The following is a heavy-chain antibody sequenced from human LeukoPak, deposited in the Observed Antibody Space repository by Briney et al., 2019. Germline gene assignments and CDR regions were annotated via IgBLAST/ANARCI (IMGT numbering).Heavy chain of an antibody. CDR1: GGSISSYY. J-gene: IGHJ4*02. Sequence: SETLSLTCTVSGGSISSYYWSWIRQPPGKGLEWIGYIYYSGSTNYNPSLKSRVTISVDTSKNQFSLKLSSVTAADTAVYYCARDPKRTLSSGDRGYFDSWGQGTLVTVSS. CDR2: IYYSGST. V-gene: IGHV4-59*01. CDR3: ARDPKRTLSSGDRGYFDS. D-gene: IGHD3-22*01.